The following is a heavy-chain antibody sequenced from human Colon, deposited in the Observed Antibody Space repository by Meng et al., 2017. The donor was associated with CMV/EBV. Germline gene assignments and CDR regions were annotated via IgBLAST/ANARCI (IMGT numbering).Heavy chain of an antibody. J-gene: IGHJ4*02. D-gene: IGHD1-26*01. V-gene: IGHV3-23*01. CDR1: GFTFSNYG. CDR3: ARDRIGDFDY. Sequence: EVQLLESXXGLVQXGGSLSFSCAASGFTFSNYGMSWVRQAPGKGLEWVSSIKKSGGAGDTYYADSVKGRFTISRDNSKNTLFLQMNSLRVEDTAVYYCARDRIGDFDYGGQGTLVTVSS. CDR2: IKKSGGAGDT.